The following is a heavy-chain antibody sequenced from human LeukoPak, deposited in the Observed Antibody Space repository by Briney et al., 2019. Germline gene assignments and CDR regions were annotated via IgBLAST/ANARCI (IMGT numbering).Heavy chain of an antibody. CDR3: TTTLYCSSRSCYRYFHH. Sequence: GGSLRLSCAASGLTFNNAWMSWVRQAPGKGLEWVGRIKSKTDGGTTDYAAAVKGRFTISKDDSKNTLYLQKNSLKTEDTAVYYCTTTLYCSSRSCYRYFHHWGQGTLVTVSS. J-gene: IGHJ1*01. CDR1: GLTFNNAW. D-gene: IGHD2-2*01. CDR2: IKSKTDGGTT. V-gene: IGHV3-15*01.